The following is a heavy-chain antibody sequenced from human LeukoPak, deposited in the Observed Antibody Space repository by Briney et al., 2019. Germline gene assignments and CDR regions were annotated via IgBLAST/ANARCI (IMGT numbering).Heavy chain of an antibody. Sequence: GGSLRLSCAASEFTFSSYWMHWVRQAPGKGLVWVSRTKGDGSSTTYADSVKGRFTISRDNAKNTLYLQINSLTAEDTAVYYCAELSTGYWGQGTLVTVSS. D-gene: IGHD1-7*01. CDR3: AELSTGY. J-gene: IGHJ4*02. CDR1: EFTFSSYW. V-gene: IGHV3-74*01. CDR2: TKGDGSST.